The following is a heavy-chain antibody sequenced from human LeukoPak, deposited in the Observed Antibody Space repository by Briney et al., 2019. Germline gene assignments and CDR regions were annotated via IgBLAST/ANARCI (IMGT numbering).Heavy chain of an antibody. Sequence: GGSLRLSCAASGFTFSSYSMNWVRQAPGKGLEWVSSISSSSSYIYCADSVKGRFTISRDNSKNTLYLQMNSLRAEDTAVYYCASGAVVTAISSDYWGQGTLVTVSS. V-gene: IGHV3-21*01. CDR2: ISSSSSYI. J-gene: IGHJ4*02. D-gene: IGHD2-21*02. CDR3: ASGAVVTAISSDY. CDR1: GFTFSSYS.